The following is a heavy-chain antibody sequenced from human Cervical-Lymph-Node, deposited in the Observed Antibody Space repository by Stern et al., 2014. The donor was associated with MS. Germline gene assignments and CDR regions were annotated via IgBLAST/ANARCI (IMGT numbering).Heavy chain of an antibody. CDR2: IYPDDSET. Sequence: VQLVQSGAEVKKPGESLKVSCKGFGYSFNIYWIAWVRQRPGKGLEWMGIIYPDDSETGYSPSFQGRVTFSADKSISTAFLQRSTPKPPDAAAYSCPSRGMDVWGQGTSVTVSS. V-gene: IGHV5-51*01. J-gene: IGHJ6*02. CDR3: PSRGMDV. CDR1: GYSFNIYW. D-gene: IGHD3-10*01.